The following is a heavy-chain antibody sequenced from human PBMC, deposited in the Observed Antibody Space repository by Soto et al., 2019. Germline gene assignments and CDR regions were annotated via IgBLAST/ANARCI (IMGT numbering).Heavy chain of an antibody. V-gene: IGHV4-59*01. D-gene: IGHD1-26*01. Sequence: SETLSLTCTVSGGSISSYYWSWIRQPPGKGLEWIGYIYYSGSTNYNPSLKSRVTISVDTSKNQFSLKLSSVTAADTAVYYCARDRPSYSGSYSDAFDIWGQGTMVTVS. CDR2: IYYSGST. CDR3: ARDRPSYSGSYSDAFDI. J-gene: IGHJ3*02. CDR1: GGSISSYY.